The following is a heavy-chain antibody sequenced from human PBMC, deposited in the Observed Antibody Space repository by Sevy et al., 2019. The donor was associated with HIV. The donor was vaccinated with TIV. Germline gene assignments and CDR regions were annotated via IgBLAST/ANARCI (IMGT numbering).Heavy chain of an antibody. Sequence: GESLKISCAASGFTFSRHSMNWVRQTPGKGLEWVAFISSLGSTVYYADSVTGRFTISRDNARNSLSLQMNTLRDEDTAVYFCARDGAPPRAHEPDGYFPIDYWGQGTLVTVSS. J-gene: IGHJ4*02. CDR2: ISSLGSTV. V-gene: IGHV3-48*02. CDR1: GFTFSRHS. CDR3: ARDGAPPRAHEPDGYFPIDY. D-gene: IGHD4-17*01.